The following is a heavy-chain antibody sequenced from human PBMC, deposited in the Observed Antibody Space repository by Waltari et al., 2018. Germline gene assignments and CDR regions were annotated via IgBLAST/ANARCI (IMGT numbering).Heavy chain of an antibody. J-gene: IGHJ5*02. CDR1: GGSISSSNW. V-gene: IGHV4-4*02. Sequence: QVQLQESGPGLVKPSGTLSLTCALSGGSISSSNWWSWVRQPPGKGLEWIGEIYHSGSTNYNPSLKSRVTISVDKSKNQFSLKLSSVTAADTAVYYCARVVKDIVVVVAATRVNWFDPWGQGTLVTVSS. D-gene: IGHD2-15*01. CDR3: ARVVKDIVVVVAATRVNWFDP. CDR2: IYHSGST.